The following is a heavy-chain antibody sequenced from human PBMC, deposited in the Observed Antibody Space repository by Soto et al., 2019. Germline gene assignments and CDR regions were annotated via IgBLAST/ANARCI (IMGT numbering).Heavy chain of an antibody. V-gene: IGHV4-59*01. J-gene: IGHJ4*02. CDR2: IYYSGSI. D-gene: IGHD2-2*02. CDR1: GGSLTGYY. Sequence: PSETLSLTCTVSGGSLTGYYWSWIRQPPGKGLEWIGYIYYSGSITYNPSLKSRVTISLDTSKSQFSLKLNSVTAADTAVYYCARGRFYNSPFDYGGQEPLVTVSS. CDR3: ARGRFYNSPFDY.